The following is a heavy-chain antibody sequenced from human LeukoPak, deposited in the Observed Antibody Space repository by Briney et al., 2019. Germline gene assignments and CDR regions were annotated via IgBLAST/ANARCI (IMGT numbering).Heavy chain of an antibody. V-gene: IGHV1-2*02. CDR3: ARGYCNTTSCENFFGP. CDR1: GYTFTGYY. J-gene: IGHJ5*02. D-gene: IGHD2-2*01. CDR2: MNPHSGGT. Sequence: GASVKVSCKASGYTFTGYYMHWIRQAPGQGPEWIGWMNPHSGGTKSRQRFQCRVTMTRDTSIDTAYMKESRLKSDNTAVYYCARGYCNTTSCENFFGPWGQGTLVIVSS.